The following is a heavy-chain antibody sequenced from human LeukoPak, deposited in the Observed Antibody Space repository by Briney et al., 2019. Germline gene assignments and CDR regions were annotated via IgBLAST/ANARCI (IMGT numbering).Heavy chain of an antibody. Sequence: ASLKVSCKASGYSFTGYYIHWVRQAPGQGLEWMGWINPNSGRTDYPQRFQGRVTMTRDTSITTAYMELSRLTSDDTAVYYCARGEMAGFDYWGQGTLVTVSS. CDR2: INPNSGRT. J-gene: IGHJ4*02. CDR1: GYSFTGYY. CDR3: ARGEMAGFDY. D-gene: IGHD5-24*01. V-gene: IGHV1-2*02.